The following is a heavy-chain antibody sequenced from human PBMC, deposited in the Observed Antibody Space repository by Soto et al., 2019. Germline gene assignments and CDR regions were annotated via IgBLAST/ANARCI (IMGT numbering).Heavy chain of an antibody. CDR1: GFTFDDYA. Sequence: VQLVESGGGLVQPGRSLRLSCAASGFTFDDYAMHWVRQAPGKGLEWVSGISWNSGSIGYADSVKGRFTISRDNAKNSLYLQMNSLRAEDTALYYCAKDGGILYYYYYMDVWGKGTTVTVSS. CDR3: AKDGGILYYYYYMDV. J-gene: IGHJ6*03. CDR2: ISWNSGSI. V-gene: IGHV3-9*01. D-gene: IGHD6-13*01.